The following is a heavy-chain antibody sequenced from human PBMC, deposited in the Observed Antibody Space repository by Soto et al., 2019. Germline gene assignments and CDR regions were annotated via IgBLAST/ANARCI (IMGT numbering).Heavy chain of an antibody. CDR3: ARVHVSYGDKEAKDY. V-gene: IGHV3-48*01. CDR1: GFTFSSYS. CDR2: ISSSSSTI. D-gene: IGHD4-17*01. J-gene: IGHJ4*02. Sequence: TASGFTFSSYSMNWVRQAPGKGLVWVSYISSSSSTIYYADSVKGRFTISRDNAKNSLYVQINSLRTEDTAVYYCARVHVSYGDKEAKDYWGQGTLVTVSS.